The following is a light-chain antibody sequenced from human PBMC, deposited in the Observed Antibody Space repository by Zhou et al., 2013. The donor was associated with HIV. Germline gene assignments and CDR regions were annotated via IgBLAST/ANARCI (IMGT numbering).Light chain of an antibody. V-gene: IGKV1D-16*01. CDR2: AAS. CDR1: QDITSW. Sequence: DIQMTQSPSSLSASIGDTVTVTCRASQDITSWLAWYQQKPETAPKSLIYAASRLQSGVPLRFSGSGSGTEFTLTITSLQPEDFGTYYCLQHENYPYTFGQGTKLEI. J-gene: IGKJ2*01. CDR3: LQHENYPYT.